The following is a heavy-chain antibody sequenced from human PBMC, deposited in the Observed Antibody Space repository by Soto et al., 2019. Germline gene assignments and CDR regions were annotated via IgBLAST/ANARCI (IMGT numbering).Heavy chain of an antibody. V-gene: IGHV1-8*01. D-gene: IGHD3-16*01. CDR3: AAGLFGMITFGGVQDY. J-gene: IGHJ4*02. Sequence: QVQLVQSGAEVKKPGASVKVSCKASGYTFTSYDINWVRQATGQGLEWMGWMNPNSGNTGYAQKFQGRVTMTRNTAISTAYMELSRLRSEDTAVYYCAAGLFGMITFGGVQDYWGQGTLVTVSS. CDR1: GYTFTSYD. CDR2: MNPNSGNT.